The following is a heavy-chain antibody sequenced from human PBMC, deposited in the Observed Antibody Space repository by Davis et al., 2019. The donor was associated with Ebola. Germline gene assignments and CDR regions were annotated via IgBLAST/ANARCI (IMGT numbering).Heavy chain of an antibody. CDR2: INPNSGGT. CDR3: ARDQLSNRYYYYGMDV. J-gene: IGHJ6*02. D-gene: IGHD2-2*01. CDR1: GYTFTGYY. Sequence: ASVKVSCKASGYTFTGYYMHWVRQAPGQGLEWMGWINPNSGGTNYAQKFQGRVTMTRDTSISTAYMELSRLRSDDTAVYYCARDQLSNRYYYYGMDVWGQGTTVTVSS. V-gene: IGHV1-2*02.